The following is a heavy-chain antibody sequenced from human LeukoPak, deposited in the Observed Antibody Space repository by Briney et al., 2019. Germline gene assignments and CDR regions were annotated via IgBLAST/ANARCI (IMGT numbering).Heavy chain of an antibody. V-gene: IGHV3-48*02. Sequence: GASLRLSCAASGFTFSSYSMNWVRQAPGKGLEWVSYISSSSTIYYADSVKGRFTISRDNAKNSLYLQMNSLRDEDTAVYYCARGNYYFDYWGQGTLVTVSS. CDR3: ARGNYYFDY. J-gene: IGHJ4*02. CDR1: GFTFSSYS. CDR2: ISSSSTI. D-gene: IGHD2/OR15-2a*01.